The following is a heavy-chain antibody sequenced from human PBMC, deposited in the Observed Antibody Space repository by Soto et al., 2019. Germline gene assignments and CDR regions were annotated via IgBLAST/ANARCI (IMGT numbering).Heavy chain of an antibody. CDR1: GYTFTSYD. D-gene: IGHD3-10*01. Sequence: QVQLVQSGAEVKKPGASVKVSCKASGYTFTSYDINWVRQATGQGLEWMGWMNPNSGNTGYAQKFQGRVTMTRNTSISTAYMELSRLRSEATAVYYCARGAVRGVTHYYYYGMDVWGQGTTVTVSS. CDR2: MNPNSGNT. V-gene: IGHV1-8*01. CDR3: ARGAVRGVTHYYYYGMDV. J-gene: IGHJ6*02.